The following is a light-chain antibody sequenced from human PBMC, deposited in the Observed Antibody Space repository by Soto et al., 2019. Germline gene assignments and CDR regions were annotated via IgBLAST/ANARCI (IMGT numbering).Light chain of an antibody. CDR2: GAS. Sequence: EIVMTQSPATLSVSPGERGTLSCRASQSVGSNLAWYQQKPGQAPRLLIYGASTRATGIPARFSGSGSGADFTLTISSLQSEDLAVYYCQQYNDWPPWTFGQGPKVDIK. CDR3: QQYNDWPPWT. J-gene: IGKJ1*01. V-gene: IGKV3-15*01. CDR1: QSVGSN.